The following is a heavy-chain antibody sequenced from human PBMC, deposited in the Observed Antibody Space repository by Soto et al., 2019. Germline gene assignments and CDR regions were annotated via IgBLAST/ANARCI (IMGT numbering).Heavy chain of an antibody. CDR3: ASDQMAWGIYGMDG. D-gene: IGHD3-16*01. J-gene: IGHJ6*04. V-gene: IGHV3-7*01. CDR2: IDQFGIEK. Sequence: QPGGSLRLSCAASGFNFSKYWMSWVRQAPGKGLERVANIDQFGIEKYYVDSAQSRFTISRDNADNSLYLQVNSLRVGAPAVYFCASDQMAWGIYGMDGWGKGTPLTVSS. CDR1: GFNFSKYW.